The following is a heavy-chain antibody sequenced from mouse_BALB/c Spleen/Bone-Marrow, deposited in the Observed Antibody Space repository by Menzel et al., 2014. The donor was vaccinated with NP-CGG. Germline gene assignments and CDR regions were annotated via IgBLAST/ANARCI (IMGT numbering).Heavy chain of an antibody. J-gene: IGHJ2*01. CDR3: ARNPVGRNYFDY. D-gene: IGHD4-1*01. V-gene: IGHV2-2*02. CDR1: GFSFPNYG. Sequence: VKLMESGPGLVQPSQSLSITCTVSGFSFPNYGVHWVRQSPGKGLEWPGVIWSGGSTDYNAAFISRLSISKDNSKSQVFFKMNSLQVNDTAIYYCARNPVGRNYFDYWGQGTTLTVSS. CDR2: IWSGGST.